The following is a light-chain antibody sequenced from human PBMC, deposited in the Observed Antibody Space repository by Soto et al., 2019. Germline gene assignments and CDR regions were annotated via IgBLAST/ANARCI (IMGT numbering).Light chain of an antibody. Sequence: IQITQSPSTLSASVGDRVTITCRASQRISNYLSWYQQKPGKAPKLLIYAASSLQSGVPSRCSGSGSGTDFTLTINSLQHEDFATYYRQKSYSTPLTFARGTKVDIK. CDR3: QKSYSTPLT. CDR2: AAS. J-gene: IGKJ4*01. CDR1: QRISNY. V-gene: IGKV1-39*01.